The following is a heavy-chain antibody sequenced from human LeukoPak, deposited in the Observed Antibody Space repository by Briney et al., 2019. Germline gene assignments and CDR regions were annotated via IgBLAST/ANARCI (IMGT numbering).Heavy chain of an antibody. V-gene: IGHV3-7*01. CDR2: IRHDGNAK. CDR1: GFAFSDFW. J-gene: IGHJ4*02. CDR3: ATSHDSAGND. Sequence: PGGSLRLSCAASGFAFSDFWMSWVRQAPGKGLEWVANIRHDGNAKNYVPSVRGRSTISRDNAKNSLYLQMNSLTVEDTAVYYCATSHDSAGNDWGQGTLVTVSS. D-gene: IGHD2-15*01.